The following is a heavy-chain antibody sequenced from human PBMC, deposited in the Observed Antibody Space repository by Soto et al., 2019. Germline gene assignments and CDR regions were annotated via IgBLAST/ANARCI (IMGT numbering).Heavy chain of an antibody. CDR1: GGSISSGGYS. CDR2: IYHSGST. V-gene: IGHV4-30-2*01. D-gene: IGHD6-13*01. CDR3: ASSYRSSWSLTPNWFDP. J-gene: IGHJ5*02. Sequence: QLQLQESGSGLVKPSQTLSLTCAVSGGSISSGGYSWSWIRQPPGKGLEWIGYIYHSGSTYYNPSLKSRVTISVDRSKNQFSLKLSSVTAADTAVYYCASSYRSSWSLTPNWFDPWGQGTLVTVSS.